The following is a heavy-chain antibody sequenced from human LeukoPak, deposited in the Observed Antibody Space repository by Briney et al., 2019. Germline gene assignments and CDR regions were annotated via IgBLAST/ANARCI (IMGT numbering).Heavy chain of an antibody. J-gene: IGHJ4*02. CDR2: ISYDGSNK. D-gene: IGHD4-11*01. CDR3: AKDYQNSNIDY. V-gene: IGHV3-30*18. Sequence: GGSLRLSCAASGSTFSSYGMHWVRQAPGKGLEWVAVISYDGSNKYYADSVKGRFTISRDNSKNTLYLQMNSLRAEDTAVYYCAKDYQNSNIDYWGQGTLVTVSS. CDR1: GSTFSSYG.